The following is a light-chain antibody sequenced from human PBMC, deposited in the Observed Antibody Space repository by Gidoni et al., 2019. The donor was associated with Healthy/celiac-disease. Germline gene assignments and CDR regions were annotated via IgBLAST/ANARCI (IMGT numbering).Light chain of an antibody. CDR2: EVS. V-gene: IGLV2-14*01. CDR3: SSYTSSSTPRV. CDR1: SSDVGGYNY. J-gene: IGLJ3*02. Sequence: QSALTQPASVSGSPGQSITISCTRTSSDVGGYNYVSWYQQHPGKAPKLMIYEVSNRPSGVPDRFSGSKSGNTASLTISGLQAEDEADYYCSSYTSSSTPRVFGGGTKLTVL.